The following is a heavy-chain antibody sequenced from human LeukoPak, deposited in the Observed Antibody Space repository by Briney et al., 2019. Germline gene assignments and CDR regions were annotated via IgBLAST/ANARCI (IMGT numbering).Heavy chain of an antibody. V-gene: IGHV1-69*02. J-gene: IGHJ4*02. CDR1: GGTFSSYT. CDR3: ARAVEMATMGGFDY. CDR2: IIPILGIA. D-gene: IGHD5-24*01. Sequence: SVKVSCKASGGTFSSYTISWVRQAPGQGLEWMGRIIPILGIANYAQKFQGRVTITADKSTSTAYMELSSLRSEGTAVYYCARAVEMATMGGFDYWGQGTLVTVSS.